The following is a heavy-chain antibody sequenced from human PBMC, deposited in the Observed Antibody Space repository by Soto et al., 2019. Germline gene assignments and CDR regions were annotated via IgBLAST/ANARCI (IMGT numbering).Heavy chain of an antibody. J-gene: IGHJ4*02. V-gene: IGHV3-23*01. CDR3: AKDLSPVYGSGSYYGYYFDY. CDR2: ISGSGGST. CDR1: GFTFSSYA. D-gene: IGHD3-10*01. Sequence: HPGGSLRLSCAASGFTFSSYAMSWVRQAPGKGLEWVSAISGSGGSTYYADSVKGRFTISRDNSKNTLYLQMNSLRAEDTAVYYCAKDLSPVYGSGSYYGYYFDYWGQGTLVTVSS.